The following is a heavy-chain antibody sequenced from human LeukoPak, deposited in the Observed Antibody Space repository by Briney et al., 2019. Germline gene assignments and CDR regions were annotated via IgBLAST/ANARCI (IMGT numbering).Heavy chain of an antibody. V-gene: IGHV3-73*01. CDR2: IRSKANSYAT. Sequence: GGSLRLSCAASGFTFSGSAIHWVRHASGKGLEWVGRIRSKANSYATAYAASVKGRFTISIDDSKNTAYLQMNSLKTEDTAVYYCTPESYDIDYWGQGTLVTVSS. J-gene: IGHJ4*02. CDR3: TPESYDIDY. CDR1: GFTFSGSA. D-gene: IGHD5-12*01.